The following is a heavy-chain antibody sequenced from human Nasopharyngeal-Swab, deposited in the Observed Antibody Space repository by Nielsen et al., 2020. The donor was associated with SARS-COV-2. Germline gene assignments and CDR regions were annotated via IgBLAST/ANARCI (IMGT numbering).Heavy chain of an antibody. V-gene: IGHV4-61*01. D-gene: IGHD5-18*01. J-gene: IGHJ6*03. CDR1: GGSVSSGSYY. Sequence: SETLSLTCIVSGGSVSSGSYYWIWIRQPPGKGLEWIGYIYYSGSTNYNPSLKSRVTISVDTSKNQFSLKLSSVTAADTAVYYCARTIGASRGYSYGSYYYMDVWGKGTTVTVSS. CDR3: ARTIGASRGYSYGSYYYMDV. CDR2: IYYSGST.